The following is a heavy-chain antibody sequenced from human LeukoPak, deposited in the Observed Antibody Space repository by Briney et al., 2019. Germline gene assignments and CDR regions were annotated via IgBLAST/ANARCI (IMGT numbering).Heavy chain of an antibody. CDR1: GFTFSSYD. Sequence: GGSLRLSCAAPGFTFSSYDMHWVRQAPGKGLEWVAFIRYGGSIKYYADSVKGRFTISRDNSKNTLYLQMNSLRAGDTAVYYCAKGSKLVVIRRDHYMAVGGKGTTVTISS. J-gene: IGHJ6*03. CDR2: IRYGGSIK. V-gene: IGHV3-30*02. D-gene: IGHD3-22*01. CDR3: AKGSKLVVIRRDHYMAV.